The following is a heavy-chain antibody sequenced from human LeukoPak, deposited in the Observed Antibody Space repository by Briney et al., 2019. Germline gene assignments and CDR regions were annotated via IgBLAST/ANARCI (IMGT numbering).Heavy chain of an antibody. D-gene: IGHD4-23*01. Sequence: LSLTCTVSGGSISSGDYYWSWVRQAPGKGLEWVSSISGSGGSTFYADSVKGRFTISRDNSKNTLSLQMNSLRVEDTAVYYCAKESSWGTVVTPGGPSAWGQGILVTVSS. CDR2: ISGSGGST. CDR3: AKESSWGTVVTPGGPSA. J-gene: IGHJ5*02. V-gene: IGHV3-23*01. CDR1: GGSISSGDYY.